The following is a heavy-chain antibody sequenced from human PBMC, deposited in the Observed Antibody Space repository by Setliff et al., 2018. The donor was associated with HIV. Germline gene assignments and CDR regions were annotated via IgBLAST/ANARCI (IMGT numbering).Heavy chain of an antibody. V-gene: IGHV4-34*01. Sequence: SETLSLTCGVSGGSFSGHYWSWIRQTPGKGLEWIGEISQNGDTNYNPSLTRRVILSVDSSKKQVSLKLSSVTAADTAVYYCARDVGGVHMATNFDFWGQGTLVTVSS. J-gene: IGHJ4*02. D-gene: IGHD3-10*02. CDR2: ISQNGDT. CDR1: GGSFSGHY. CDR3: ARDVGGVHMATNFDF.